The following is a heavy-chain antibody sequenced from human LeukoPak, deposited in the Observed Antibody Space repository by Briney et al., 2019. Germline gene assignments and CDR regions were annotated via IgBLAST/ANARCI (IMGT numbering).Heavy chain of an antibody. J-gene: IGHJ4*02. Sequence: GGSLRLSCAASGFTFSDYYMSWIRQAPGKGLEWVSAISGSGGSTYYADSVKGRFTISRDNSKNTLYLQMNSLRAEDTAVYYCAKEGSGSYYPFDYWGQGTLVTVSS. CDR1: GFTFSDYY. D-gene: IGHD3-10*01. CDR3: AKEGSGSYYPFDY. CDR2: ISGSGGST. V-gene: IGHV3-23*01.